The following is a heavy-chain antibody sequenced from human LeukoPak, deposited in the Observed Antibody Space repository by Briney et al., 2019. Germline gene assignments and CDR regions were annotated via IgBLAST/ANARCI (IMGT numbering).Heavy chain of an antibody. CDR3: ARGPLDYYDSSGSAYYYMDV. J-gene: IGHJ6*03. CDR2: ISSSGSTI. V-gene: IGHV3-48*03. CDR1: GFTFSSYE. D-gene: IGHD3-22*01. Sequence: GGSLRLSCAASGFTFSSYEMNWVRQAPGKGLEWVSYISSSGSTIYYADSVKGRFTISRDNAKNSLYLQMNSLRAEDTAVYYCARGPLDYYDSSGSAYYYMDVWGKGTTVTVSS.